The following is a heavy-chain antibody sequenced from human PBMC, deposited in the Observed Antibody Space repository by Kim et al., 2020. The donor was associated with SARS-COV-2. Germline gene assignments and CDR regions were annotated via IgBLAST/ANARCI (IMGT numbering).Heavy chain of an antibody. J-gene: IGHJ4*02. V-gene: IGHV1-3*01. CDR3: ARGGRYSSGWITPNFDY. D-gene: IGHD6-19*01. CDR1: GYTFTSYA. Sequence: ASVKVSCKASGYTFTSYAMHWVRQAPGQRLEWMGWINAGNGNTKYSQKFQGRVTITRDTSASTAYMELSSLRSEDTAVYYCARGGRYSSGWITPNFDYWGQGTLVTVSS. CDR2: INAGNGNT.